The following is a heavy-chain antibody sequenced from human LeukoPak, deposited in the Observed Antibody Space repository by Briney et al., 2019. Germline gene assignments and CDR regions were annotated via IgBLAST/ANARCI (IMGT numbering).Heavy chain of an antibody. V-gene: IGHV1-18*01. J-gene: IGHJ4*02. CDR1: GYSFTSYG. D-gene: IGHD1-26*01. CDR3: ATADKWEPLDY. CDR2: ISVYNGNT. Sequence: ASVKVSCKAPGYSFTSYGISWVRQAPGQGLEWMGWISVYNGNTKHAQKFQGRVTMTTDTPTTTAYMELRSLRSDDTGVYYCATADKWEPLDYWGQGTLVTVSS.